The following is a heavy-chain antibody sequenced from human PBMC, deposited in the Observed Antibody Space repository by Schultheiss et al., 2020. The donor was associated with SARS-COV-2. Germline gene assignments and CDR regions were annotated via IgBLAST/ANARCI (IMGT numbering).Heavy chain of an antibody. D-gene: IGHD4-17*01. Sequence: SETLSLTCAVYGGSFSGYYWSWIRQHPGKGLEWIGYIYYSGSTYYNPSLKSRVTISVDTSKNQFSLKLSSVTAADTAVYYCATPRGPYGDYVPPFDYWGQGTLVTVSS. J-gene: IGHJ4*02. CDR3: ATPRGPYGDYVPPFDY. CDR2: IYYSGST. V-gene: IGHV4-31*11. CDR1: GGSFSGYY.